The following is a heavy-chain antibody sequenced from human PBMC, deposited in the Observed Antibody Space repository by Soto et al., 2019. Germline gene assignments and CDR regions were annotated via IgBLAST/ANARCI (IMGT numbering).Heavy chain of an antibody. CDR2: IYTSGST. V-gene: IGHV4-4*07. D-gene: IGHD2-15*01. J-gene: IGHJ6*02. CDR3: ARDKVVVVVAATHYYYGMDV. Sequence: SETLSLTCTVSGGSISSYYWSWIRQPAGKGLEWIGRIYTSGSTNYNPSLKSRVTMSVDTSKNQFSLKLSSVTAADTAVYYCARDKVVVVVAATHYYYGMDVWGQGTTVTVSS. CDR1: GGSISSYY.